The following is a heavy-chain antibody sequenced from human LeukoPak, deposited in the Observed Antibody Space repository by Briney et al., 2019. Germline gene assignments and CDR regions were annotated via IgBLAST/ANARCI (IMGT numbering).Heavy chain of an antibody. CDR1: RFTFSNYW. CDR3: ARSGGNNYHWAIDI. CDR2: INEGEK. J-gene: IGHJ3*02. V-gene: IGHV3-7*01. Sequence: TGGSLRLSCAASRFTFSNYWMSWVRQAPGKGLEWVANINEGEKYYVDSVKGRFTISRDNAKNSLYLQMSSLRAEGTAVYYCARSGGNNYHWAIDIWGQGTMVTVSS. D-gene: IGHD1/OR15-1a*01.